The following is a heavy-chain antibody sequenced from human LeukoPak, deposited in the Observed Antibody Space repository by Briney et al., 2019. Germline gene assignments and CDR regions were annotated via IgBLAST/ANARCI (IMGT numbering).Heavy chain of an antibody. CDR2: ISYSGGT. Sequence: PSETLSLICTVSGGSIRTYYWSWIRQPPGKGQEWIGLISYSGGTKYNPSLNSRVAMSMDTSKSQFSLNLYSVTAADTAVYYCARHVGSSGWYYFDYWGQGTLVTVSS. V-gene: IGHV4-59*08. CDR3: ARHVGSSGWYYFDY. D-gene: IGHD6-19*01. CDR1: GGSIRTYY. J-gene: IGHJ4*02.